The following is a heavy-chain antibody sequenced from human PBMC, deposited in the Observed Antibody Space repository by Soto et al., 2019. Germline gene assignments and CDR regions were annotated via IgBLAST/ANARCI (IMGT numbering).Heavy chain of an antibody. V-gene: IGHV3-11*06. CDR3: AREQYSGYDWSSGMDV. Sequence: GVLGLSCAASGFTFSDDYMSWLRQAPGKWLEWLSYISSSSSYTNYADSVKGRFTISRDNAKNSLYLQMNSLRAEDTAVYYCAREQYSGYDWSSGMDVWGQGTPVTVSS. J-gene: IGHJ6*01. CDR2: ISSSSSYT. CDR1: GFTFSDDY. D-gene: IGHD5-12*01.